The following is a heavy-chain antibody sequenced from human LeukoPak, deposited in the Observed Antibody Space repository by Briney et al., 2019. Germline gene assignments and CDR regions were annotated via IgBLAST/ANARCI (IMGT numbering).Heavy chain of an antibody. J-gene: IGHJ3*02. CDR1: GFTVSSNY. CDR3: AKGRGYNYWDGFDI. D-gene: IGHD5-24*01. V-gene: IGHV3-53*01. Sequence: GGSLRLSCAASGFTVSSNYMSWVRQAPGKGLEWVSVIYSGGSTYYADSVKGRFTISRDNSKNTLYMQMNSLGAEDTAVYYCAKGRGYNYWDGFDIWGQGTVVTVSS. CDR2: IYSGGST.